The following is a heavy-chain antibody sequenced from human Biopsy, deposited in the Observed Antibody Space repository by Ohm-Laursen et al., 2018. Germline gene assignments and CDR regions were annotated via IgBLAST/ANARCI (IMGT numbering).Heavy chain of an antibody. CDR2: ISETSSHI. CDR1: GFTFSRYA. CDR3: AREQPALSGGGSWFDS. D-gene: IGHD6-19*01. Sequence: SLRLSCSASGFTFSRYAMSWVRQAPGKGLEWISYISETSSHIYDADSVRGRFTVARDIAKNSLYLQLNSLRADDSAVYFCAREQPALSGGGSWFDSWGQGTLVIVSS. V-gene: IGHV3-21*01. J-gene: IGHJ5*01.